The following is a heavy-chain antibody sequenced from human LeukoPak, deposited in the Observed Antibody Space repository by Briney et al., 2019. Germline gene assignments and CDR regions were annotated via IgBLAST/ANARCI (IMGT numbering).Heavy chain of an antibody. Sequence: ASVKVSCKASGYTFTSYGISWVRQAPGQRLEWMGWISGYNGNTNYAQKFQGRVTMTTDTSTSTAYMELRSLRSDDTAVYYCARRIMYYDFWSGSYFDYWGQGTLVTVSS. CDR1: GYTFTSYG. CDR3: ARRIMYYDFWSGSYFDY. CDR2: ISGYNGNT. D-gene: IGHD3-3*01. V-gene: IGHV1-18*01. J-gene: IGHJ4*02.